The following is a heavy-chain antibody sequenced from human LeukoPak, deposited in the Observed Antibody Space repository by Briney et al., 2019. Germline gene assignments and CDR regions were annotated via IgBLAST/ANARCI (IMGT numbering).Heavy chain of an antibody. CDR1: GFAFSSYN. J-gene: IGHJ4*02. V-gene: IGHV3-48*01. CDR3: AKPALGYYYDSSGYPNY. Sequence: GGSLRLSCAASGFAFSSYNMNWVRQAPGKGLEWVSYINSGSSFIYYADSVKGRFTISRDNAKNSLYLQMNSLRAEDTAVYYCAKPALGYYYDSSGYPNYWGQGTLVTVSS. D-gene: IGHD3-22*01. CDR2: INSGSSFI.